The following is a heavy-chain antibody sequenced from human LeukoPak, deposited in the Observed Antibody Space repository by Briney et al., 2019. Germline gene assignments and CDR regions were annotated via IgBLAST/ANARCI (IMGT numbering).Heavy chain of an antibody. D-gene: IGHD6-13*01. Sequence: GGSLRLSCAASGFTFSRYDMHWVRQATGKRLEWVSAIDIAGDTYYPGSVKGRLTISRDNSKNTLYLQMNSLRAEDTAVYYCAKGGPRYSSSWYTLDYWGQGTLVTVSS. V-gene: IGHV3-13*01. CDR2: IDIAGDT. J-gene: IGHJ4*02. CDR1: GFTFSRYD. CDR3: AKGGPRYSSSWYTLDY.